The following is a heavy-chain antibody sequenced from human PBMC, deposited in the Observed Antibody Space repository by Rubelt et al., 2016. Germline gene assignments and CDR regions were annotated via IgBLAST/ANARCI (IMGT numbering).Heavy chain of an antibody. J-gene: IGHJ4*02. D-gene: IGHD4-17*01. CDR3: ARDRYGDYGEVDN. Sequence: EVQLVESGGGLVQPGGSLRLSCAASGFTFSSYSMNWVRQAPGKGLEWVSYISSSSSTIYYPDSVKGRFTISRDNAKNSLYLQMNSLRAEDTAVYYCARDRYGDYGEVDNWGQGTLVTVSS. V-gene: IGHV3-48*01. CDR2: ISSSSSTI. CDR1: GFTFSSYS.